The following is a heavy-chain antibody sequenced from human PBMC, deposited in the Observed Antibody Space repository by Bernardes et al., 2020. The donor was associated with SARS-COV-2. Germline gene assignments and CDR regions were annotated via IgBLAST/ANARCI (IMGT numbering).Heavy chain of an antibody. D-gene: IGHD4-17*01. J-gene: IGHJ5*01. CDR3: ATEDGEWLES. Sequence: GGSLILSCAASGFTFSSYWMSWVRQAPGKGLEWVAVIWHDGSREYYVDSVKGRFAISRDNSNNTLYLQMNNLRVEDTALYRCATEDGEWLESWGQGTLVTVSS. V-gene: IGHV3-33*08. CDR1: GFTFSSYW. CDR2: IWHDGSRE.